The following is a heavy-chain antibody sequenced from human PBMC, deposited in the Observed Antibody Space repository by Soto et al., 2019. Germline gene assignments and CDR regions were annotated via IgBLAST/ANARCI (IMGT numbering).Heavy chain of an antibody. CDR3: ASTDTRYYDSSGYLGAFDY. CDR2: KYYSGST. Sequence: SETLSLTCTVSGGSISSYFWSWIRQPPGKGLEWIGYKYYSGSTNYNPSLKSRVTISVDTSKNQFSLKLSSVTAADTAVYYCASTDTRYYDSSGYLGAFDYWGQGTPVTVSS. CDR1: GGSISSYF. D-gene: IGHD3-22*01. V-gene: IGHV4-59*01. J-gene: IGHJ4*02.